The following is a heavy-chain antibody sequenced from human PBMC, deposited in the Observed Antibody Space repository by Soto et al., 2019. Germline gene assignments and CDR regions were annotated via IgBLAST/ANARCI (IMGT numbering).Heavy chain of an antibody. V-gene: IGHV1-18*01. D-gene: IGHD3-22*01. Sequence: ASVKVSCKASGYTFTSSGISWVRQAPGQGLEWMGWISAYNGNTNYAQKLQGRVTMTTDTYTSTAYLELRSLRSDDTAVYCCARERYYDSSGPAGAFDIWGQGTMVTVSS. CDR1: GYTFTSSG. CDR3: ARERYYDSSGPAGAFDI. J-gene: IGHJ3*02. CDR2: ISAYNGNT.